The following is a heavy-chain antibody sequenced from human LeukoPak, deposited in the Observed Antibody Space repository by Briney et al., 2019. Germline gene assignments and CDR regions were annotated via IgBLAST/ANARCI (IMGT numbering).Heavy chain of an antibody. D-gene: IGHD6-13*01. Sequence: GASVKVSCKASGYTFTGYYMHWVRQAPGQGLEWMGWINPNSGGTNYAQKFQGRVTMTRDTFISTAYMELSRLRSDDTAVYYCARDIYSSIGVRYFDYWGQGTLVTVSS. CDR2: INPNSGGT. CDR1: GYTFTGYY. J-gene: IGHJ4*02. CDR3: ARDIYSSIGVRYFDY. V-gene: IGHV1-2*02.